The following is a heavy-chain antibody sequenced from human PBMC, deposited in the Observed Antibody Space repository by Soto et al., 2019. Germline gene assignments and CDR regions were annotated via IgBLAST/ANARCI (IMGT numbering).Heavy chain of an antibody. V-gene: IGHV4-59*01. D-gene: IGHD1-26*01. CDR3: ARSLGRRYGMDV. CDR1: GGSISSYY. Sequence: SETLSLTCTVSGGSISSYYWSWIRQPPGKGLEWIGYIYYSGSTNYNPSLKSRVTISVDTSKNQFSLKLSSVTAADTAVYYCARSLGRRYGMDVWGQGTTLTVSS. J-gene: IGHJ6*02. CDR2: IYYSGST.